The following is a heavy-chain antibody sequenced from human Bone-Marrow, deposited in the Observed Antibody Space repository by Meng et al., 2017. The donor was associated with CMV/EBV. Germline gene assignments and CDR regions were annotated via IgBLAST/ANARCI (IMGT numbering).Heavy chain of an antibody. D-gene: IGHD3-22*01. V-gene: IGHV3-23*01. J-gene: IGHJ6*02. CDR1: GFTFSSYA. CDR3: ARDYYYDSSGYYYYYGMDV. CDR2: ISGSGGST. Sequence: GGSLRLSCAASGFTFSSYAMSWVRQAPGKGLEWVSAISGSGGSTYYADSVKGRFTISRDNSKNTLYLQMNSLRAEDTAVYYCARDYYYDSSGYYYYYGMDVWGQGTTVTVSS.